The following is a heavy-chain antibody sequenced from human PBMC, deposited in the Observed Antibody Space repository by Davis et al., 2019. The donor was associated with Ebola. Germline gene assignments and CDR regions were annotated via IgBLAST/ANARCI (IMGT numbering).Heavy chain of an antibody. J-gene: IGHJ4*02. CDR3: AKGEYYDFWSGYYTPPGFDY. V-gene: IGHV3-21*01. CDR1: GFTFSSYS. CDR2: ISSSSSYI. Sequence: PGGSLRLSCAASGFTFSSYSMNWVRQAPGKGLEWVSSISSSSSYIYYADSVKGRFTISRDNSKNTLYLQMNSLRAEDTAVYYCAKGEYYDFWSGYYTPPGFDYWGQGTLVTVSS. D-gene: IGHD3-3*01.